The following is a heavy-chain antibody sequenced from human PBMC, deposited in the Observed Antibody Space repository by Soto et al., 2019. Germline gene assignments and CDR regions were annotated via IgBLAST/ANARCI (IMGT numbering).Heavy chain of an antibody. CDR1: GYTFTSYG. D-gene: IGHD6-13*01. V-gene: IGHV1-18*01. CDR2: ISGYNNNK. CDR3: ARVGAIAPAEGDY. Sequence: GASVKVSCKASGYTFTSYGIIWVRQAPGQGLELMGWISGYNNNKNYAQKYQARVTMTTDTSTRTACMELRSLRSDDTAVYYCARVGAIAPAEGDYWGQGTLVTVSS. J-gene: IGHJ4*02.